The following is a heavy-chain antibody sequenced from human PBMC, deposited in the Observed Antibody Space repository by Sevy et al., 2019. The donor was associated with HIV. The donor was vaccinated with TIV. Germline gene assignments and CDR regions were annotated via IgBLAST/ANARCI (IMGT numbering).Heavy chain of an antibody. D-gene: IGHD2-8*02. Sequence: GGSLRLSCAASGFPFSNFAMSWVRQAPGKGLEWVSTLIGGGSRTYYADSVTGRFIISRDNSTNTLYLQMNSLRAEDTAIYYCAKRGVQSGRSGGGANYGMDVCGRGTTVTVSS. J-gene: IGHJ6*02. CDR3: AKRGVQSGRSGGGANYGMDV. V-gene: IGHV3-23*01. CDR1: GFPFSNFA. CDR2: LIGGGSRT.